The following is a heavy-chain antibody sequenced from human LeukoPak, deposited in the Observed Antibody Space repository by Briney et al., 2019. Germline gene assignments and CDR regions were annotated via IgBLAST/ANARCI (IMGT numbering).Heavy chain of an antibody. CDR3: ARGAPLGASYFGY. CDR1: GGSISSGGYS. J-gene: IGHJ4*02. V-gene: IGHV4-30-2*01. D-gene: IGHD3-3*01. CDR2: IYHSGST. Sequence: SETLSLTCAVSGGSISSGGYSWSWIRQPPGKGLEWIGYIYHSGSTYYNPSLKSRVTISVDRSKNQFSLKLSSVTAADTAVYYCARGAPLGASYFGYWGQGTLVTVSS.